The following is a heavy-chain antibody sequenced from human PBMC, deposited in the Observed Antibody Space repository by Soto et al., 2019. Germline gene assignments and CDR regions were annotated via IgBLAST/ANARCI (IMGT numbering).Heavy chain of an antibody. V-gene: IGHV4-61*01. CDR2: IYYSGTT. D-gene: IGHD3-16*01. Sequence: ASETLSLTCAVSGDSVSNDNYYWSWIRQPPGKGLEWIGYIYYSGTTNYNSYLKSRLSLPVDMSKNQFSLKLASVTAADTAVYFCARSQRGRTAFTFDYWGQGALVTVSS. CDR3: ARSQRGRTAFTFDY. J-gene: IGHJ4*02. CDR1: GDSVSNDNYY.